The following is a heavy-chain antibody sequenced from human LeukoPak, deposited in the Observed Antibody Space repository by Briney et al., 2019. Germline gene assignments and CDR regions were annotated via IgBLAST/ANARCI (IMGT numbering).Heavy chain of an antibody. CDR2: IYTSGST. J-gene: IGHJ4*02. Sequence: SETLSLTCTVSGGSISSGSYYWSWIRQPAGKGLEWIGRIYTSGSTNYNPSLKSRVTISVDTSKNQFSLKLSSVTAADTAVYYCARNYYGSSSPDYWGQGTLVTVSS. D-gene: IGHD3-10*01. V-gene: IGHV4-61*02. CDR3: ARNYYGSSSPDY. CDR1: GGSISSGSYY.